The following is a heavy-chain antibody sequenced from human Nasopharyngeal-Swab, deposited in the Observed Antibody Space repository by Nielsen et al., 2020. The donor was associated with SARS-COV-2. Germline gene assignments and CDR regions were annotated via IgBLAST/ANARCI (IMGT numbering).Heavy chain of an antibody. D-gene: IGHD2-15*01. V-gene: IGHV3-64D*06. J-gene: IGHJ4*02. CDR2: ISSNGGST. CDR3: VEDRGAHSVVEVAAS. CDR1: GFTFSSYT. Sequence: GASLKISCSASGFTFSSYTMHWVRQAPGKGLEHVSAISSNGGSTYYADSVRGRFTISRDNSKNTLNLQMSSLRAEDTAVYYCVEDRGAHSVVEVAASWGQGTLVTVSS.